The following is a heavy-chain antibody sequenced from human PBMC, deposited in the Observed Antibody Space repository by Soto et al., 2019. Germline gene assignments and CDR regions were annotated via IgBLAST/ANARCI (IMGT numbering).Heavy chain of an antibody. D-gene: IGHD3-22*01. J-gene: IGHJ4*02. V-gene: IGHV3-30-3*01. CDR1: GFTFSSYA. Sequence: QVQLVESGGGVVQPGRSLGLSCAASGFTFSSYAMHWVRQAPGKGLEWVAVISYDGSNKYYADSVKGRFTISRDNSKNTLYLQMNSLRAEDTAVYYCAREDVTYYYDSSGYDYWGQGTLVTVSS. CDR2: ISYDGSNK. CDR3: AREDVTYYYDSSGYDY.